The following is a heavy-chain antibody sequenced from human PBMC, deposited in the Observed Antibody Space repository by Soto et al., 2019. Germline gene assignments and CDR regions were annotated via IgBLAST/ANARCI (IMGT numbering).Heavy chain of an antibody. D-gene: IGHD3-10*01. CDR1: GFSLSTSGVG. CDR3: PHTLLWFVKLDY. V-gene: IGHV2-5*02. J-gene: IGHJ4*02. CDR2: IYWDDDK. Sequence: QITLKESGPTLVKPTQTLTLTCTFSGFSLSTSGVGVGWIRQPPGKALEWLAVIYWDDDKRYSPSLKSRLTITKDTSKNQVVLTMTNMDPVDTATYYCPHTLLWFVKLDYWGQGTLVTVSS.